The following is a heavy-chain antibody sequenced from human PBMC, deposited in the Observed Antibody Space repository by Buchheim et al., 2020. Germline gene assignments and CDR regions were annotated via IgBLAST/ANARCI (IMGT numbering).Heavy chain of an antibody. D-gene: IGHD3-3*01. CDR3: ARDGAEYYDFWSGYYKGYYYYGMDV. V-gene: IGHV3-21*01. CDR1: GFTFSSYS. J-gene: IGHJ6*02. CDR2: ISSSSSYI. Sequence: EVQLVESGGGLVKPGGSLRLSCAASGFTFSSYSMNWVRQAPGKGLEWVSSISSSSSYIYYADSVKGRFTISRDNAKNSLYLQMNSLRAEDTAVYYCARDGAEYYDFWSGYYKGYYYYGMDVWGQGTT.